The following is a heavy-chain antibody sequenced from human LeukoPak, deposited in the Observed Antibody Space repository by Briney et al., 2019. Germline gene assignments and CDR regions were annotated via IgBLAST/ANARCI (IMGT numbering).Heavy chain of an antibody. CDR3: ARDQSPQTIVVFKSSSGSCAFDI. D-gene: IGHD3-22*01. V-gene: IGHV3-11*01. CDR1: GFTFSDYN. CDR2: ISRSGSTK. J-gene: IGHJ3*02. Sequence: PGGSLRLSCAASGFTFSDYNMRWIRQAPGKGLEWVSSISRSGSTKYYADSVKGRFTISRDNAKNSLFLQMNSLRAEDTAVYYCARDQSPQTIVVFKSSSGSCAFDIWGQGTMVTVSS.